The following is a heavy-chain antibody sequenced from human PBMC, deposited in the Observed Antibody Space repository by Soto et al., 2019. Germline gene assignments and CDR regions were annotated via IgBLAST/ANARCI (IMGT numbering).Heavy chain of an antibody. CDR3: ARGDGDRYDGNGYLGRH. D-gene: IGHD3-22*01. V-gene: IGHV3-74*01. CDR2: IKSDGSGT. J-gene: IGHJ4*02. CDR1: GFPFSSYW. Sequence: EVQLVESGGGLVQPGESLTLSCAASGFPFSSYWLHWVRQAPGKGLVSVSRIKSDGSGTYYADSVQERFTISRDNARNTLYLQMYSLRVEDTAVYFCARGDGDRYDGNGYLGRHWGKGTLVTVSS.